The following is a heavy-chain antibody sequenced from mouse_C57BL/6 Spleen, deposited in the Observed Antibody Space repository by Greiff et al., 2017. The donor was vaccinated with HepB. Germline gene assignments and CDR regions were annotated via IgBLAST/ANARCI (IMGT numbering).Heavy chain of an antibody. CDR2: IDPEDGET. J-gene: IGHJ1*03. V-gene: IGHV14-2*01. CDR1: GFNIKDYY. CDR3: ASLPITTGGPGYFDV. D-gene: IGHD1-1*01. Sequence: VQLKESGAELVKPGASVKLSCTASGFNIKDYYMHWVKQRTEQGLEWIGRIDPEDGETKYAPKFQGKATITADTSSNTAYLQLSSLTSADTAVYYCASLPITTGGPGYFDVWGTGTTVTVSS.